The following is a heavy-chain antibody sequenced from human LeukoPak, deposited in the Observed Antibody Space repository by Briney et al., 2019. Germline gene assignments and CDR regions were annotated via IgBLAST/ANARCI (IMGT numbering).Heavy chain of an antibody. CDR3: ASIYCSSTSCPTQQFDY. Sequence: GGSLRLSCEASGFTFSSFWMSWVRQAPGKGLEWVANIQQAGSETSYVDSVKGRFTISRDNAKNSLYLQMNSLRAEDTAVYYCASIYCSSTSCPTQQFDYWGQGTLVTVSS. D-gene: IGHD2-2*01. V-gene: IGHV3-7*01. CDR2: IQQAGSET. CDR1: GFTFSSFW. J-gene: IGHJ4*02.